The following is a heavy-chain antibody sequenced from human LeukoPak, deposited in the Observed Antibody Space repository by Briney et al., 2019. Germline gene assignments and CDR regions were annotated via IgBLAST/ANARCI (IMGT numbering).Heavy chain of an antibody. J-gene: IGHJ4*03. CDR3: ARTTPADYINGWPYFDR. D-gene: IGHD6-19*01. V-gene: IGHV4-59*08. CDR1: DITTYF. Sequence: SETLSLTCSVSDITTYFWSWLRQPPEGRLEWIAYVSYSGTTNYDASLQRRATISIDTSKSLVSLQLRSVTATDTAVYYSARTTPADYINGWPYFDRWGRGILVNVLS. CDR2: VSYSGTT.